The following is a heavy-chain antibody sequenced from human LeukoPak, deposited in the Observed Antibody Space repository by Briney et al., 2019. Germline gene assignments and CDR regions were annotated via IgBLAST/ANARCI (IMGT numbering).Heavy chain of an antibody. D-gene: IGHD6-13*01. J-gene: IGHJ4*02. CDR2: INTDGSST. CDR3: AREHSSSWYGDY. V-gene: IGHV3-74*01. Sequence: PGGSLRLSCAASGFTFSSYSMNWVRQAPGKGLVWVSRINTDGSSTSYADSVKGRFTISRDNAKNTLYLQMNSLRAEDTAVYYCAREHSSSWYGDYWGQGTLVTVSS. CDR1: GFTFSSYS.